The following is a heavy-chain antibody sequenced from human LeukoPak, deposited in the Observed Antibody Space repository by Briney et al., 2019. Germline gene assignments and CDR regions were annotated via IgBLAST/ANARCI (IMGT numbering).Heavy chain of an antibody. CDR3: ARDAPRGIVVVPAAHDAFDI. CDR2: IKQDGSEK. V-gene: IGHV3-7*03. J-gene: IGHJ3*02. D-gene: IGHD2-2*01. Sequence: PGGSLRLSCAASGFTFSSYWMSWVRQAPGKGLEWVANIKQDGSEKYHVDSVKGRFTISRDNAKNSLYLQMNSLRAEDTAVYYCARDAPRGIVVVPAAHDAFDIWGQGTMVTVSS. CDR1: GFTFSSYW.